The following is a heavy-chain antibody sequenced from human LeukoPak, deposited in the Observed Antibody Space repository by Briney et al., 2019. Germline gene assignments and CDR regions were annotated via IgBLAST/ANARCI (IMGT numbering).Heavy chain of an antibody. J-gene: IGHJ4*02. D-gene: IGHD1-26*01. CDR1: GGSISSSRYY. V-gene: IGHV4-61*01. Sequence: SETLSLTCTVSGGSISSSRYYWSWIRQPPGKGLEWIGYIYYSGSTSYNPSLKSRVTISVDTSKNQFSLKLSSVTAADTAVYYCAREEALGSGSFDYWGQGTLVTVSS. CDR2: IYYSGST. CDR3: AREEALGSGSFDY.